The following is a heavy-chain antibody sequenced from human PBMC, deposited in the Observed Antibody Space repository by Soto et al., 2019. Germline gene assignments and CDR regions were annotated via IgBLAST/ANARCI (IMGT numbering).Heavy chain of an antibody. D-gene: IGHD5-12*01. Sequence: GGSLRVSCGAGGVTFSSSGMHWVRQAPGKGLEWVAVIWYDGSNKYYADSVKGRFTISRDSSKNTLYLQMNSLRVDDTGVYYCARGSGYNYDNWFDPWGQGTLVTVSS. J-gene: IGHJ5*02. V-gene: IGHV3-33*01. CDR3: ARGSGYNYDNWFDP. CDR1: GVTFSSSG. CDR2: IWYDGSNK.